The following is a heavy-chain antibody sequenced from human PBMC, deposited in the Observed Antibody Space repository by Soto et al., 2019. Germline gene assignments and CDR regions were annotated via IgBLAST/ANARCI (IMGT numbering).Heavy chain of an antibody. CDR2: ISGYNGNI. Sequence: QVQLVQSGDEVKKPGASVKVSCKASGYSFNGYGLSWVRQAPGQGLEWMGWISGYNGNIKNAQKFQDRVTMTTDTSTSTAYMELRSLRSDDTAVYYCARHGASILNCMDVWGQGTTVTVSS. CDR3: ARHGASILNCMDV. J-gene: IGHJ6*02. CDR1: GYSFNGYG. V-gene: IGHV1-18*01. D-gene: IGHD4-17*01.